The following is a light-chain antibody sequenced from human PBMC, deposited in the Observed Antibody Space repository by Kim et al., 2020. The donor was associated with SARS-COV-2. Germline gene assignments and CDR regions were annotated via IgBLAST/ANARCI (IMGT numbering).Light chain of an antibody. J-gene: IGLJ2*01. CDR1: SGSIPSNY. Sequence: GKTVTIACTGSSGSIPSNYVQWYQQRPGSAPTTVIYEDNQRPSGVPDRFSGSIDSSSNSASLTISGLKTEDEADYYCQSYDSSNQVFGGGTQLTVL. CDR3: QSYDSSNQV. V-gene: IGLV6-57*02. CDR2: EDN.